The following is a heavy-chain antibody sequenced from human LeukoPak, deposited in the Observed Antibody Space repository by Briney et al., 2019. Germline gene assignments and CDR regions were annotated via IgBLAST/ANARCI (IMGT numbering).Heavy chain of an antibody. J-gene: IGHJ6*04. Sequence: SETLSLTCTVSGGYISSYYWSWIRQPPGKGLEWIGYIYYSGSTNYNPSLKSRVTISVDTSKNQFSLKLSSVTAADPAVYYCARASMDVWGKGTTVTVSS. V-gene: IGHV4-59*01. CDR1: GGYISSYY. CDR2: IYYSGST. CDR3: ARASMDV.